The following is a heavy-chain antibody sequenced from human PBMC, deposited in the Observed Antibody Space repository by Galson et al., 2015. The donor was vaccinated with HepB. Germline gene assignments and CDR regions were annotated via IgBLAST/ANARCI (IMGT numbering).Heavy chain of an antibody. J-gene: IGHJ4*02. CDR1: GFTVSSNY. Sequence: SLRLSCAASGFTVSSNYMSWVRQAPGKGLEWVSVIYSGGSTYYADSVKGRFTISRDNSKNTLYLQMNSLRAEDTAVYYCARVSLYCSGGSCQLFDYWGQGTLVTVSS. CDR3: ARVSLYCSGGSCQLFDY. CDR2: IYSGGST. D-gene: IGHD2-15*01. V-gene: IGHV3-53*01.